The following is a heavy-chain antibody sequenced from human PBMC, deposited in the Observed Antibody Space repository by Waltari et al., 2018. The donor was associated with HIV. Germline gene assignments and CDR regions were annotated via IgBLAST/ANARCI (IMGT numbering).Heavy chain of an antibody. CDR1: GYTFSSYS. J-gene: IGHJ4*02. V-gene: IGHV1-46*01. CDR2: INPSGGST. Sequence: QVQLVQSGAEVKKPGASVKVSCKASGYTFSSYSLHWVRQAPGQGLEWMGIINPSGGSTSNGQKCQGRVTMTRDTSTSTVYMELSSLRSEDTAVYYCGRDVVRGEPSLSLGYWGQGTLVTVSS. D-gene: IGHD3-10*02. CDR3: GRDVVRGEPSLSLGY.